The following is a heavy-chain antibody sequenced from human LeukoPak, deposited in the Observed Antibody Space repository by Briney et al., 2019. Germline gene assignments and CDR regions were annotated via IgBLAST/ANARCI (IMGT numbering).Heavy chain of an antibody. Sequence: SETLSLTCTVSGGSISSSSYYWGWIRQPPGKGLEWIGSIYYSGSTYYNSSLKSRVTISVDTSKNQFSLKLSSVTAADTAVYYCARDGGYSGYDNSFFGYFDYWGQGTLVSVSS. D-gene: IGHD5-12*01. CDR3: ARDGGYSGYDNSFFGYFDY. J-gene: IGHJ4*02. V-gene: IGHV4-39*07. CDR2: IYYSGST. CDR1: GGSISSSSYY.